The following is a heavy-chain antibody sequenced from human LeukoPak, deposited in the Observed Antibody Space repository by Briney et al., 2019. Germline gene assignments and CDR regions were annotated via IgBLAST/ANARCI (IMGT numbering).Heavy chain of an antibody. J-gene: IGHJ4*02. CDR2: IYYSGST. CDR1: GGSISSSSYY. V-gene: IGHV4-39*02. CDR3: ARELAAGMATIGQTNDY. Sequence: SETLSLTCTVSGGSISSSSYYWGWIRQPPGKGLEWIGSIYYSGSTYYNPSLKSRVTISVDTSKNQFSLKLSSVTAADTAVYYCARELAAGMATIGQTNDYWGQGTLVTVSS. D-gene: IGHD5-24*01.